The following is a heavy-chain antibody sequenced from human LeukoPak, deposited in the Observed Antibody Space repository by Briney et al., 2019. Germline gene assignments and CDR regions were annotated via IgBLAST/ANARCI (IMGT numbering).Heavy chain of an antibody. J-gene: IGHJ4*02. V-gene: IGHV1-18*01. CDR1: GYTFTSYG. CDR2: ISAYNGNT. D-gene: IGHD3-10*01. Sequence: ASVKVSCKASGYTFTSYGISWVRQAPGQGLEWMGWISAYNGNTNYAQKLQGRVTMTRNTSISTAYMELSSLRSEDTAVYYCARGRTSRRFGEPDDYWGQGTLVTVSS. CDR3: ARGRTSRRFGEPDDY.